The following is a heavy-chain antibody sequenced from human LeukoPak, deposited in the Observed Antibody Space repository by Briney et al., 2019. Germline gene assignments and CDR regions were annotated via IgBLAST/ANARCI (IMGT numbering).Heavy chain of an antibody. J-gene: IGHJ1*01. V-gene: IGHV1-46*01. CDR2: INPSGGST. Sequence: ASVKVSCKASGYTFTSYGISWVRQAPGQGLEWMGIINPSGGSTSYAQKFQGRVTMTRDTSTSTVYMELSSLRSEDTAVYYCARTMGSWTGYFQHWGQGTLVTVSS. D-gene: IGHD3/OR15-3a*01. CDR3: ARTMGSWTGYFQH. CDR1: GYTFTSYG.